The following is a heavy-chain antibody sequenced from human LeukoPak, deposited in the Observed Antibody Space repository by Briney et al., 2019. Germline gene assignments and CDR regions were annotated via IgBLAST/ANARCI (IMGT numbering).Heavy chain of an antibody. J-gene: IGHJ4*02. CDR1: GYTFTSYG. V-gene: IGHV1-18*01. CDR2: ISAYNGNT. D-gene: IGHD3-10*01. Sequence: ASVKVSCKASGYTFTSYGISWVRQAPGQGLEWMGWISAYNGNTNYAQKLQGRVTMTTDTPTSTAYMELRSLRSDDTAVYYCARVDYYGSGSYYLATCFDYWGQGTLVTVSS. CDR3: ARVDYYGSGSYYLATCFDY.